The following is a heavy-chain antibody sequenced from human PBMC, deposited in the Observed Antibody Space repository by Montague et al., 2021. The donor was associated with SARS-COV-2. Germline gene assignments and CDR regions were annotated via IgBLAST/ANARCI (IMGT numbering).Heavy chain of an antibody. J-gene: IGHJ6*02. D-gene: IGHD3-22*01. Sequence: SLRLSCAASGFTFSSYGMNWVRQAPGKGLEWVSYISSSGSTIYYADSVKGRFTISRDNAKNSLYLQMNSLRAEDTAVYYCARDPPDLGYDSSSYYYRYLPYYYYYGMDVWGQGTTVTVSS. V-gene: IGHV3-48*03. CDR3: ARDPPDLGYDSSSYYYRYLPYYYYYGMDV. CDR1: GFTFSSYG. CDR2: ISSSGSTI.